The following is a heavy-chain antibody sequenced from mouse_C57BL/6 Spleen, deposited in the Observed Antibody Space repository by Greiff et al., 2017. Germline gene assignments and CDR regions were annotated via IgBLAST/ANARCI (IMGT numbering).Heavy chain of an antibody. V-gene: IGHV1-15*01. CDR2: IDPETGGT. Sequence: QVQLQQSGAELVRPGASVTLSCKASGYTFTDYEMHWVKQTPVHGLEWIGAIDPETGGTAYNQKFKGKAILTADKSSSTAYMELRSLTSEDSAVYYCTWLRRSYYFDDGGQGTTLTVAS. D-gene: IGHD2-2*01. CDR1: GYTFTDYE. CDR3: TWLRRSYYFDD. J-gene: IGHJ2*01.